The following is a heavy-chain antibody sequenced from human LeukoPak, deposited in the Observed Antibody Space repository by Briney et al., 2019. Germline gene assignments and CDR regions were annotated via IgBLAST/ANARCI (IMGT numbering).Heavy chain of an antibody. CDR2: IIPIFGTA. CDR3: ARESYSSSWSVGFDP. Sequence: SVKVSCEASGGTFSSYAISWVRQAPGQGLEWMGWIIPIFGTANYAQKFQGRVTITTDESTSTAYMELSSLRSEDTAVYYCARESYSSSWSVGFDPWGQGTLVTVSS. V-gene: IGHV1-69*05. CDR1: GGTFSSYA. D-gene: IGHD6-13*01. J-gene: IGHJ5*02.